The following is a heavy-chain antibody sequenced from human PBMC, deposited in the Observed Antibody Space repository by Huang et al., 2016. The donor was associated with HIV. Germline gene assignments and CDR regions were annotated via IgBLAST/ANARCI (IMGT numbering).Heavy chain of an antibody. J-gene: IGHJ4*02. CDR2: NYYSGNT. CDR3: AAYHRRRAAHNFDY. CDR1: GGSVSSGSYY. D-gene: IGHD6-6*01. V-gene: IGHV4-61*01. Sequence: QVQLQESGPGLVKPSVTLSLTCTVSGGSVSSGSYYWSWIRQPPGKGLEWIGDSYNYYSGNTNYNPSLKSRVSITVDPSRNQFSLKVSSVTAADTAVYYCAAYHRRRAAHNFDYWGQGTLVTVSS.